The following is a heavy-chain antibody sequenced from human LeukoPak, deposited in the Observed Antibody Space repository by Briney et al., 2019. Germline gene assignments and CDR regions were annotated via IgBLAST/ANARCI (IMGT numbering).Heavy chain of an antibody. D-gene: IGHD3-16*02. CDR3: ARDGRSPYDYVWGSYRSFDY. V-gene: IGHV1-18*01. CDR1: GYTFTSYG. CDR2: ISAYNGNT. J-gene: IGHJ4*02. Sequence: VASVKVSCKASGYTFTSYGISWVRQAPGQGLEWMGWISAYNGNTNYAQKLQGRVTMTTDTSTSTAYMELRSLRSDDTAVYYCARDGRSPYDYVWGSYRSFDYWGQGTLVTVSS.